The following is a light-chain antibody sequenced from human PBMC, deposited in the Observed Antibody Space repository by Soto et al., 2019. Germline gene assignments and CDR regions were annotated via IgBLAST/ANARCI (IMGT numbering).Light chain of an antibody. CDR1: SSDVGGYDH. CDR3: SSYTNKDTLL. CDR2: DVT. J-gene: IGLJ3*02. V-gene: IGLV2-14*03. Sequence: QTVVTQPASVSGSPGQSITISCTGTSSDVGGYDHVSWYQQHPGKAPKLIIYDVTVRPSGISRRFSGSKSDNTASLAVSGLQPEDEADYYCSSYTNKDTLLFGGGTKL.